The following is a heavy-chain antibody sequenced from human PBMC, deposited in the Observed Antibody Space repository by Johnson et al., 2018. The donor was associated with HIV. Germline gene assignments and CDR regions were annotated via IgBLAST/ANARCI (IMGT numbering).Heavy chain of an antibody. D-gene: IGHD6-13*01. V-gene: IGHV3-23*04. Sequence: VQLVESGGGLVQPGGSLRVSCAASGFKYAASGLAFSNYAVKWVSHTPGGDGGTSFADSVRGRYIISRDNSKNTLYLQMNSLRAEDTAVYYCARFRSSNWFDAFDIWGQGTMVTVSA. CDR2: TPGGDGGT. J-gene: IGHJ3*02. CDR3: ARFRSSNWFDAFDI. CDR1: GFKYAA.